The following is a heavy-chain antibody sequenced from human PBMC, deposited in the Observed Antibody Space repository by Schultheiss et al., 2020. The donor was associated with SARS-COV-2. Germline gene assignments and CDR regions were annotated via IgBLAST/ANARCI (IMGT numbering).Heavy chain of an antibody. CDR1: GFTFSRYG. Sequence: GESLKISCVASGFTFSRYGIHWVRQAPGKGLEWVAVIWHDGSNKYYADSVKGRFTISRENSKNTVNLQMDSLRDEDTAVYYCARAPPDYGMATLWGQGTLVTVSS. CDR3: ARAPPDYGMATL. J-gene: IGHJ4*02. V-gene: IGHV3-33*08. D-gene: IGHD5-24*01. CDR2: IWHDGSNK.